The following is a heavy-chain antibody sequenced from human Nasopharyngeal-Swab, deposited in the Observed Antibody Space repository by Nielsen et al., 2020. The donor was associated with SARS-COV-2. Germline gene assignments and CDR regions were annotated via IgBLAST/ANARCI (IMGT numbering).Heavy chain of an antibody. Sequence: GGSLRLSCAASGFTFRTYWMHWVRQAPGKGLEWISEIHGDGRNTNYADSVKGRFTIYRDNAKSTLYLQMNSLRVEDTAVYYCVRDNYGVDYWGQGTLVTVSS. J-gene: IGHJ4*02. CDR3: VRDNYGVDY. D-gene: IGHD3-10*01. CDR2: IHGDGRNT. CDR1: GFTFRTYW. V-gene: IGHV3-74*01.